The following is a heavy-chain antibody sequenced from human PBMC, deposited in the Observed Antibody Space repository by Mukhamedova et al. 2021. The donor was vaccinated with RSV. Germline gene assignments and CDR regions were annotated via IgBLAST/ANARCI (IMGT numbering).Heavy chain of an antibody. Sequence: GLEWVSTISGSGRSTHYTDSVKGRFTISRDNSKNTLYLLMNSLRAEDTAVYYCATNPDYSDSSGYYYFYFDYWGQGTLVTVSS. J-gene: IGHJ4*02. D-gene: IGHD3-22*01. CDR2: ISGSGRST. V-gene: IGHV3-23*01. CDR3: ATNPDYSDSSGYYYFYFDY.